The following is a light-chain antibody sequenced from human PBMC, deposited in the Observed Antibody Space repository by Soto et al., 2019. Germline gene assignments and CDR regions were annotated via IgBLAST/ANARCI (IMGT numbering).Light chain of an antibody. CDR3: QQYANWPYT. J-gene: IGKJ2*01. V-gene: IGKV3-20*01. Sequence: EVVLTQSPGTLSLSPGERATLSCRASQSVNNGYLAWYQQKPGQAPRLLIYGASARATGIPDRFSGSGSGADLTLTISRLEPEDFAVYFCQQYANWPYTFAQGTKLEI. CDR2: GAS. CDR1: QSVNNGY.